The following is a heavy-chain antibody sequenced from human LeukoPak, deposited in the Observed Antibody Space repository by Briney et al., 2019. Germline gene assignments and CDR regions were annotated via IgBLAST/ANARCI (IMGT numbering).Heavy chain of an antibody. J-gene: IGHJ3*02. CDR3: ARVPLYYDSSGFPRDAFDI. CDR1: GGSISSYY. Sequence: SETLSLTCTVSGGSISSYYWSWIRQPAGKGLEWIGRIYTSGSTNYNPSLKSRVTMSVDTSKNQFSLKLSSVTAADTAVYYCARVPLYYDSSGFPRDAFDIWGQGTMVTVSS. D-gene: IGHD3-22*01. CDR2: IYTSGST. V-gene: IGHV4-4*07.